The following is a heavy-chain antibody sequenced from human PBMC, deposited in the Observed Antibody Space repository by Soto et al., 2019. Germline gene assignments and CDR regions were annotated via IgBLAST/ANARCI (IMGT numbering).Heavy chain of an antibody. CDR1: GGTFSSYA. CDR2: IIPIFGTA. D-gene: IGHD6-6*01. J-gene: IGHJ3*02. CDR3: ARSSSPLDAFDS. V-gene: IGHV1-69*06. Sequence: SVKVSCKASGGTFSSYAISWVRQAPGQGLEWMGGIIPIFGTANYAQKFQGRVTITADKSTSTAYMELSSLRSEDTAVYYCARSSSPLDAFDSWGQGTMVTVSS.